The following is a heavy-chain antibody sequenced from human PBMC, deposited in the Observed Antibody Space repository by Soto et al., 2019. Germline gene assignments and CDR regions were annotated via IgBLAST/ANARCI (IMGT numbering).Heavy chain of an antibody. D-gene: IGHD1-26*01. CDR2: IYASGNT. CDR3: VRGWYSGTYYTFDS. CDR1: GGSMNNYY. V-gene: IGHV4-4*07. J-gene: IGHJ4*02. Sequence: SETLSLTCNVSGGSMNNYYWSWIRQSAGRGLEWIGRIYASGNTNYNPSLKSRVTMSIDTSKNQFSLKLSSVTAADTAMYYCVRGWYSGTYYTFDSWGQGALVTVYS.